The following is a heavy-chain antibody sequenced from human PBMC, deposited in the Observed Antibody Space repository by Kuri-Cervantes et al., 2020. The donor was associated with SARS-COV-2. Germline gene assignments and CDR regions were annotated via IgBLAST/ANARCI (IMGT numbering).Heavy chain of an antibody. CDR3: YCAPKEGFDS. J-gene: IGHJ4*02. CDR1: GYTFTSYY. Sequence: ASVKVSCKASGYTFTSYYMHWVRQVPGQGLEWMGIINPSGGSTSYAQKFQGRVTMTRDTSTSTVYMELSGLTSEDTAIYYCYCAPKEGFDSWGQGTLVTVSS. V-gene: IGHV1-46*01. CDR2: INPSGGST. D-gene: IGHD2-21*01.